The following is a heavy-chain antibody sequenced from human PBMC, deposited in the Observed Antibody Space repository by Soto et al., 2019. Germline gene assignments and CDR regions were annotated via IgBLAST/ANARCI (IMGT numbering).Heavy chain of an antibody. J-gene: IGHJ4*02. V-gene: IGHV3-21*06. D-gene: IGHD6-19*01. CDR1: GFSFSNYN. CDR2: ISGSSSYI. Sequence: GGSLRLSCAASGFSFSNYNLNWVRQAPGKGLEWVSSISGSSSYIYYADSVTGRFTISRDNAKNSLYLQMNSLRAEDTAVYYCARVRSGWEKKYYFDYWGQGTLVTVSS. CDR3: ARVRSGWEKKYYFDY.